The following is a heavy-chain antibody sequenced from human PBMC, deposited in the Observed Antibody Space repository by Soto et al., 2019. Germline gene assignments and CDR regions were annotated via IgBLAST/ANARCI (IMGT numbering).Heavy chain of an antibody. CDR2: IYYSGST. CDR3: ASTLSYPLRFSGYWAPGFDY. Sequence: SETLSLTCTVSGGSISSYYWSWIRQPPGKGLEWIGYIYYSGSTNYSPSLKSRVTISVDTSKNQFSLKLSSVTAADTAVYYCASTLSYPLRFSGYWAPGFDYWGQGTLVTVSS. D-gene: IGHD3-3*01. CDR1: GGSISSYY. J-gene: IGHJ4*02. V-gene: IGHV4-59*08.